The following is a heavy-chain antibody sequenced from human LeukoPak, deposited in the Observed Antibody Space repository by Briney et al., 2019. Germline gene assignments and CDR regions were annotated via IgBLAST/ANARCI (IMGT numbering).Heavy chain of an antibody. CDR3: ARDTFRDTAMVTGYYYMDV. CDR2: IIPIFGTA. V-gene: IGHV1-69*06. J-gene: IGHJ6*03. D-gene: IGHD5-18*01. CDR1: GGTFSSYA. Sequence: SVKVSCKASGGTFSSYAISWVRQAPGQGLEWMGGIIPIFGTANYAQKFQGRVTITADKSTSTAYMELSSLRSEDTAVYYCARDTFRDTAMVTGYYYMDVWGKGTTVTVSS.